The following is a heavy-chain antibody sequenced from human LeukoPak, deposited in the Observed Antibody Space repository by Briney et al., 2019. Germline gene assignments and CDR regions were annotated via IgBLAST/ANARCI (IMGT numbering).Heavy chain of an antibody. CDR2: TYYRSKWYN. D-gene: IGHD2-2*01. Sequence: SQTLSLTCAISGDSVSSNFAAWNWIRQSPSRGLEWLGRTYYRSKWYNDYAVSVKSRITINPDTSKNQFSLQLNSVTPEDTAVYFCSRGRSLGYCSSSSCHVSDAFGIWGQGTMVTVSS. CDR3: SRGRSLGYCSSSSCHVSDAFGI. J-gene: IGHJ3*02. V-gene: IGHV6-1*01. CDR1: GDSVSSNFAA.